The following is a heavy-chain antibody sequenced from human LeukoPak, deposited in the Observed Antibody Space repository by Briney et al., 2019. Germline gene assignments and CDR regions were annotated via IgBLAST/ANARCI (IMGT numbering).Heavy chain of an antibody. CDR3: ARQNYNWFDP. D-gene: IGHD1-7*01. J-gene: IGHJ5*02. CDR1: GGSFSGYY. Sequence: SETLSLTCAVYGGSFSGYYWGWIRQPPGKGLEWIGSIYYSGSTYNSPSLKSRVTISVDTSKNQFSLKLSSVTAADSAVYYCARQNYNWFDPWGQGTLVTVSS. V-gene: IGHV4-39*01. CDR2: IYYSGST.